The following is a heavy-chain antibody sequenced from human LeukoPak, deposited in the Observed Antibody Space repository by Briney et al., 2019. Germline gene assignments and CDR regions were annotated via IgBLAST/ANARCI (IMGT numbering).Heavy chain of an antibody. D-gene: IGHD6-13*01. Sequence: GGSLRLSCAASGFTFSNAWMSWVRQAPGKGLEWVSGISWNSGSIGYADSVKGRFTISRDNAKNSLYLQMNSLRAEDMALYYCAKGAAAVFYYYMDVWGKGTTVTVSS. CDR3: AKGAAAVFYYYMDV. V-gene: IGHV3-9*03. J-gene: IGHJ6*03. CDR1: GFTFSNAW. CDR2: ISWNSGSI.